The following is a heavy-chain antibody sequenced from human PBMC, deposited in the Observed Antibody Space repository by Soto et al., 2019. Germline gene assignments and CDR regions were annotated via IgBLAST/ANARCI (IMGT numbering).Heavy chain of an antibody. CDR1: GGSISSGGSY. CDR3: ARGLGSSGWYSPWDAFDI. Sequence: PSETLSLTCTVSGGSISSGGSYWSWVRQHPGKGLEWIGYINYSGTTNYNPSLKSRFTISRDNAKNSLYLQMNSLRAEDTAVYYCARGLGSSGWYSPWDAFDIWGQGTMVTVSS. J-gene: IGHJ3*02. D-gene: IGHD6-19*01. CDR2: INYSGTT. V-gene: IGHV4-31*03.